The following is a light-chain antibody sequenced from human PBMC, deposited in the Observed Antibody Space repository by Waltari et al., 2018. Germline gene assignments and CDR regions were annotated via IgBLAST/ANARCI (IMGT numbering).Light chain of an antibody. CDR2: CAS. CDR3: QQYDISPLT. CDR1: QTVRTTY. V-gene: IGKV3-20*01. Sequence: EIVLTQSPGILSLSPGAIATLSCRASQTVRTTYLAWYQQKPGQAPTLLIYCASSRATGIPDRFSGSGSGTDFSLTISSLEPEDFAVYYCQQYDISPLTFGGGTKVEIK. J-gene: IGKJ4*01.